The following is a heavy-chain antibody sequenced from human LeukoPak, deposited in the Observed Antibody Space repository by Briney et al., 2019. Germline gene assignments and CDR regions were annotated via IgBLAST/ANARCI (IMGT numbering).Heavy chain of an antibody. CDR2: ISSSGLSI. V-gene: IGHV3-48*03. Sequence: GGSLRLSCAASGFTLSSYEMSWVRQAPGKGLEWVSYISSSGLSINYADSVKGRFTISRDNGKNSLYLQMNSLRAEDTAVYYCARGPRYYGDYFDYWGQGTLVTVSS. CDR3: ARGPRYYGDYFDY. J-gene: IGHJ4*02. CDR1: GFTLSSYE. D-gene: IGHD4-17*01.